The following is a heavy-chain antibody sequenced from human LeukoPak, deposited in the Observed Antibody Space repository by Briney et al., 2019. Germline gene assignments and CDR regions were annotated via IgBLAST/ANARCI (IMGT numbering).Heavy chain of an antibody. D-gene: IGHD6-6*01. CDR1: GGSISSYY. J-gene: IGHJ6*03. CDR3: ARHEFGSSSAMDV. Sequence: SETLSLTCTVSGGSISSYYWSWIRQPPGKGLEWIGYIYYSGSTNYNPSLKSRVMISVDTSNNQFSLRLSSVTAADTAVYYCARHEFGSSSAMDVWGKGTTVTVSS. CDR2: IYYSGST. V-gene: IGHV4-59*08.